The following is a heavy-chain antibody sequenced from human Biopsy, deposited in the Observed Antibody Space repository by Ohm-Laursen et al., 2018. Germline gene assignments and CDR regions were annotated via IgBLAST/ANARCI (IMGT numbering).Heavy chain of an antibody. CDR2: ISSNGGGR. V-gene: IGHV3-64*04. Sequence: SLRLSCAAAGFTFRNYALHWVRQAPGKGLEHVSTISSNGGGRFYADSVKGRFTISRDNSKNTLYLHMNSLRAADTAVYYCARDRYYGSENYFSHCNMDVWGQGTTVTVSS. D-gene: IGHD3-10*01. J-gene: IGHJ6*02. CDR1: GFTFRNYA. CDR3: ARDRYYGSENYFSHCNMDV.